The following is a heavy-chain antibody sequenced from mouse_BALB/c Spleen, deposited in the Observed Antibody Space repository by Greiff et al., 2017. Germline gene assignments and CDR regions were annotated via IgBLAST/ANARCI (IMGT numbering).Heavy chain of an antibody. CDR1: GYSFPGYY. V-gene: IGHV1S29*02. J-gene: IGHJ3*01. CDR3: VPIYYDCDGACFAY. Sequence: EVQLKESGPELVKIGASVKISCKASGYSFPGYYMHWVKQSHGKSLEWIGYISCYNGGTGYNQKLKSKATLTVDNSSSTAYMELRSLTSEDSAVYYCVPIYYDCDGACFAYWGQGTLVTVSA. D-gene: IGHD2-4*01. CDR2: ISCYNGGT.